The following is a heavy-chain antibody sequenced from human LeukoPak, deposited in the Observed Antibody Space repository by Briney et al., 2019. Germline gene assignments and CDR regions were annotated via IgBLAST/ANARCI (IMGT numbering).Heavy chain of an antibody. CDR3: AKDRRGYYYDSSGYSFDY. CDR1: GFTFSSYS. Sequence: GGSLRLSCAAAGFTFSSYSMKWVRQAPGKGLEWVSSISTGSSYIYYADSVKGRFTISRDNSKNSLYLQMNSLRTEDTALYYCAKDRRGYYYDSSGYSFDYWGQGTLVTVSS. J-gene: IGHJ4*02. V-gene: IGHV3-21*04. D-gene: IGHD3-22*01. CDR2: ISTGSSYI.